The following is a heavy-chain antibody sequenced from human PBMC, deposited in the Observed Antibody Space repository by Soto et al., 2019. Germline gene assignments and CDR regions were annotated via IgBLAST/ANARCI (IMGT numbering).Heavy chain of an antibody. D-gene: IGHD2-2*01. CDR3: ARGRDASFGRHYFGLDV. J-gene: IGHJ6*02. V-gene: IGHV1-69*12. Sequence: QVRLVQSGAEVKKPGSSVKVACKGSGGTFTSYIITWVRHAPGQGLEWVGGIVPKFGTTNYAQKFQGRDTLTANESSIIVYSELSNLRSAATGVYYWARGRDASFGRHYFGLDVWGQGTTVTVS. CDR1: GGTFTSYI. CDR2: IVPKFGTT.